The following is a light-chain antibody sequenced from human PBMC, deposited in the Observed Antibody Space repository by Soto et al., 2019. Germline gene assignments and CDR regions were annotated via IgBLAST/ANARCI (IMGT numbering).Light chain of an antibody. CDR3: QQYGSSIT. J-gene: IGKJ5*01. V-gene: IGKV3-20*01. Sequence: EIVMTQYPATLSVSPGERATLSCRASQSLRSDLAWYQQKPGQPPRLLIYGASTRATDIPDRFSGSGSGTDFTLTISRLEPEDFAVYYCQQYGSSITFGQGTRLENK. CDR2: GAS. CDR1: QSLRSD.